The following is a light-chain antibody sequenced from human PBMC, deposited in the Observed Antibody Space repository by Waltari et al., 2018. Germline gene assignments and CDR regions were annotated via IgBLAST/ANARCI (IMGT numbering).Light chain of an antibody. Sequence: EVVLTVSPDPLSYSPGEGATLPCRASQSISHYLAWYQQKPGQAPRRLIYQASSRATGIPDRFSGSGSGTDFSLTISRLEPEDFAVYYCLHYVNLPATFGQGTKVEIK. CDR2: QAS. V-gene: IGKV3D-20*02. J-gene: IGKJ1*01. CDR1: QSISHY. CDR3: LHYVNLPAT.